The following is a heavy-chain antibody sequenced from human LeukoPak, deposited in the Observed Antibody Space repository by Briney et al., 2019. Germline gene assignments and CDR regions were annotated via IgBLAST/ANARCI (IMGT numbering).Heavy chain of an antibody. J-gene: IGHJ4*02. Sequence: SETLSLTCTVSGGSISSYYWSWIRQPPGKGLEWIGDIYYSGSIKYNPSLKSRVTMSVDTSKNQFSLKLSSVTAADTAIYYCARENPSGYYNRPIDYWGQGTLVTVSS. V-gene: IGHV4-59*01. CDR3: ARENPSGYYNRPIDY. D-gene: IGHD3-22*01. CDR1: GGSISSYY. CDR2: IYYSGSI.